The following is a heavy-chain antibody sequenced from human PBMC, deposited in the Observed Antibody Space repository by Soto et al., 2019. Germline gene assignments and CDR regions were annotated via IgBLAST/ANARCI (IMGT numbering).Heavy chain of an antibody. V-gene: IGHV4-30-4*01. D-gene: IGHD5-12*01. CDR2: IYYSGST. J-gene: IGHJ3*02. CDR3: AREAPTRSHAFDI. CDR1: GGSISSGDYY. Sequence: PSETLSLTCTVSGGSISSGDYYWSWIRQPPGKGLEWIGYIYYSGSTYYNPSLKSRVTISVDTSKNQFSLKLSSVTAADTAVYYCAREAPTRSHAFDIWGQGTMVTVSS.